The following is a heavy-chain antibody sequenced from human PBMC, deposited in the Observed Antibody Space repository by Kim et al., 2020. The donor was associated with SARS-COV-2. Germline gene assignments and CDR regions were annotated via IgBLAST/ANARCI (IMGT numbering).Heavy chain of an antibody. J-gene: IGHJ5*01. Sequence: GGSLRLSCAASGFNVSSNDMSWVRQAPGKGLEWVSVIIVNGATYYADSVKGRFTISRDSSNNTLSLQMNSLIAEDTAVYFCARDCCSSKWSYSWGQGTLVTVSS. CDR2: IIVNGAT. D-gene: IGHD6-13*01. CDR3: ARDCCSSKWSYS. CDR1: GFNVSSND. V-gene: IGHV3-53*01.